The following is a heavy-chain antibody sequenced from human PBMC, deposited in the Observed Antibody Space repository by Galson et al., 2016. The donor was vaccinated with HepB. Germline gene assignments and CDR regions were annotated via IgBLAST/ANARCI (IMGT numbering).Heavy chain of an antibody. J-gene: IGHJ4*02. CDR2: TYYRSKWHF. CDR1: GDSVSSNSAG. D-gene: IGHD7-27*01. Sequence: CAISGDSVSSNSAGWSWIRQSPSRGLEWLGRTYYRSKWHFDYAESVESRITINPDTSKNEFSLHLSSVTPEDTGVYYCARSHLLGRGFGWWGPGTPVTVSS. V-gene: IGHV6-1*01. CDR3: ARSHLLGRGFGW.